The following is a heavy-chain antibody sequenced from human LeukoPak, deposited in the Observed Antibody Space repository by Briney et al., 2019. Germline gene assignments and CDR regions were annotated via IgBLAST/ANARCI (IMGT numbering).Heavy chain of an antibody. V-gene: IGHV4-4*07. CDR2: IYTSGST. CDR3: ARDHMVRVNYYYYGMDV. Sequence: SETLSLTCTVSGGSISSYYWSWIRQPAGKGLEWIGRIYTSGSTNYNPSLKSRVTMSVDTSKNQFSLKLSSVTAADTAVYYCARDHMVRVNYYYYGMDVWGQGTTVTVSS. CDR1: GGSISSYY. J-gene: IGHJ6*02. D-gene: IGHD3-10*01.